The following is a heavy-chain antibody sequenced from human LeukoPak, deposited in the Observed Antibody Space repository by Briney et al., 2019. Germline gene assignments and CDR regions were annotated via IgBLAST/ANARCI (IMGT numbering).Heavy chain of an antibody. Sequence: GESLKISCKGSGYSFNTYWIGWVRQMPGKGLEWMGIIYPGDSDTRYSPSFQGQVTISADKSISTAYLQWSSLKASDTAMYYCARRSIFGVVSYDAFDIWGQGTMVTVSS. J-gene: IGHJ3*02. CDR1: GYSFNTYW. V-gene: IGHV5-51*01. CDR3: ARRSIFGVVSYDAFDI. D-gene: IGHD3-3*01. CDR2: IYPGDSDT.